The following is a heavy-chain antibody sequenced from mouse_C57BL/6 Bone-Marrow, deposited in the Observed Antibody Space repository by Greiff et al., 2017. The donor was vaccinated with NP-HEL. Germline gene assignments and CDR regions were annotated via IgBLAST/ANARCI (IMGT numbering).Heavy chain of an antibody. J-gene: IGHJ2*01. CDR2: IWSGGST. D-gene: IGHD2-1*01. V-gene: IGHV2-2*01. CDR1: GFSLTSYG. Sequence: VQRVESGPGLVQPSPSLSISCTASGFSLTSYGVHWVRQSPGKGLEWLGVIWSGGSTDYNAAFIPRLSISKDNSKSQVFLQMNSLQADDTAIYYCATTYFDYWGQGTTLTVSS. CDR3: ATTYFDY.